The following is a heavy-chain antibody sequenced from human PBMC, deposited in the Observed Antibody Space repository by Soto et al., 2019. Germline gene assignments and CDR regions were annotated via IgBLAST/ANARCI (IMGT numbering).Heavy chain of an antibody. CDR3: ARRPHCSGGICYYGLDN. J-gene: IGHJ4*02. CDR2: MNPDSGHA. D-gene: IGHD2-15*01. CDR1: GYTFTNSD. V-gene: IGHV1-8*01. Sequence: VKVSCKASGYTFTNSDINWVRQAPGQGLEWMGWMNPDSGHAAYAQKFQGRVTLTTSTSTSTVYMEMRSLGSEDTAVYYCARRPHCSGGICYYGLDNWGQGTLVTVSS.